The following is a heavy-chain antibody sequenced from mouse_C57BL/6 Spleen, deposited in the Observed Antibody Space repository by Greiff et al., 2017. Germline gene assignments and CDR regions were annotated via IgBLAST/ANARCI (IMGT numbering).Heavy chain of an antibody. CDR3: ARVDSYVSWLAY. CDR2: ISDGGSYT. J-gene: IGHJ3*01. Sequence: EVNLVESGGGLVKPGGSLKLSCAASEFVFRTHAMSWVRQTPEKRLEWVATISDGGSYTYYPDTVEGRFTISRDNAKNNLYLQMSQLKSEDTAMYDSARVDSYVSWLAYWGQGTLVTVSA. V-gene: IGHV5-4*03. D-gene: IGHD1-1*01. CDR1: EFVFRTHA.